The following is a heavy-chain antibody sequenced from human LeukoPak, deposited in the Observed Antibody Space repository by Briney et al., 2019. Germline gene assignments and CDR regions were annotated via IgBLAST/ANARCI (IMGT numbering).Heavy chain of an antibody. Sequence: GGSLRLSCAASGFTFSSYAMSWVRQAPGKGLVWVSRINSDGSSTSYAHSVKGRFTISRDNAKNTLYLQMNSLRAEDTAVHYCARLKRNGYYDSSGYYYFDYWGQGTLVTVSS. J-gene: IGHJ4*02. CDR2: INSDGSST. D-gene: IGHD3-22*01. CDR3: ARLKRNGYYDSSGYYYFDY. V-gene: IGHV3-74*01. CDR1: GFTFSSYA.